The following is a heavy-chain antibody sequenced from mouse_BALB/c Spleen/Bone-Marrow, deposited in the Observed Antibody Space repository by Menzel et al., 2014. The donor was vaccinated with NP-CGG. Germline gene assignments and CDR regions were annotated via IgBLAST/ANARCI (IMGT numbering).Heavy chain of an antibody. D-gene: IGHD1-1*01. J-gene: IGHJ2*01. V-gene: IGHV14-3*02. Sequence: EVQLVESGAELVKPGASVKLSCTASSFNIKDTYMHWVKQRPEQGLEWIGRIDPANGNTKYDPKFQGKATITADTSSNAAYLQLSSLTSEDTAVYYCVSYYYGNYFDSWGQGTTLTVSS. CDR3: VSYYYGNYFDS. CDR1: SFNIKDTY. CDR2: IDPANGNT.